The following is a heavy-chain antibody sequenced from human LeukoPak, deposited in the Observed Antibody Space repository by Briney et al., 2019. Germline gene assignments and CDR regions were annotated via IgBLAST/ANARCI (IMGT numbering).Heavy chain of an antibody. Sequence: GGSLGLSCAASGLTFSFNTYNMNWVRQTPGKGLEWVSGLNWNGGSTGYADSVKGRFTISRDNARNSLYLQMNSLRTEDTALYYCATHSYYYGSGSYPHYLDYWGQGTLVTVSS. CDR3: ATHSYYYGSGSYPHYLDY. V-gene: IGHV3-20*04. D-gene: IGHD3-10*01. CDR2: LNWNGGST. J-gene: IGHJ4*02. CDR1: GLTFSFNTYN.